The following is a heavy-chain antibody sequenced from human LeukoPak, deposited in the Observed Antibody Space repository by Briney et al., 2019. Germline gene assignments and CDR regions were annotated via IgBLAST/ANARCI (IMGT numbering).Heavy chain of an antibody. V-gene: IGHV3-9*01. D-gene: IGHD6-19*01. CDR2: IRWNSGSV. CDR1: GFTFDDYA. Sequence: GGSLRLSCAASGFTFDDYAMHWVRQARGKGLEGVSGIRWNSGSVVYADSVKGRFTISRDNARNSLYLQMNSLRAEDTALYYCAKDRNGWYYYYYMDVWGKGTTVTISS. CDR3: AKDRNGWYYYYYMDV. J-gene: IGHJ6*03.